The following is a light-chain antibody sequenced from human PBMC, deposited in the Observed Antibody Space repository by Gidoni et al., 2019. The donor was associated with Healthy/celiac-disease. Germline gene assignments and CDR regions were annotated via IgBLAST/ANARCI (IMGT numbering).Light chain of an antibody. CDR3: QQHSRWPLT. J-gene: IGKJ4*01. Sequence: EIVLTQSPRTLSLSPGESATLSCRASQSISTYLAWYQQKPGQAPKLLIYDASTRATGIPATFSGSGSGTDFTLTISRLEPEDFAVYYCQQHSRWPLTFGGXTKLEIK. V-gene: IGKV3-11*01. CDR1: QSISTY. CDR2: DAS.